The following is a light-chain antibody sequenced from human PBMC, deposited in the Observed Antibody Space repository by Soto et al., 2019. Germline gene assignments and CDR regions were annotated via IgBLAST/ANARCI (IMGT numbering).Light chain of an antibody. Sequence: QSALTQPPSASGAPGQSFAISCTGTSSDVGGFNYVSWYQQHPGKAPKPMIYEVNKRPSGLPDHFSGSKSGNTGSLTRSGLQAEDEAEYYCSSYAGSSHVFGTRTKLTVL. J-gene: IGLJ1*01. V-gene: IGLV2-8*01. CDR1: SSDVGGFNY. CDR2: EVN. CDR3: SSYAGSSHV.